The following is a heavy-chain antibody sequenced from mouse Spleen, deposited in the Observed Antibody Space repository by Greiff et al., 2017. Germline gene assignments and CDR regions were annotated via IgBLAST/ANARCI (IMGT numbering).Heavy chain of an antibody. CDR3: ARKRPPFFDY. Sequence: EVKLMESGPGLVKPSQSLSLTCTVTGYSITSDYAWNWIRQFPGNKLEWMGYISYSGSTSYNPSLKSRISITRDTSKNQFFLQLNSVTTEDTATYYCARKRPPFFDYWGQGTTLTVSS. J-gene: IGHJ2*01. CDR1: GYSITSDYA. V-gene: IGHV3-2*02. CDR2: ISYSGST. D-gene: IGHD1-2*01.